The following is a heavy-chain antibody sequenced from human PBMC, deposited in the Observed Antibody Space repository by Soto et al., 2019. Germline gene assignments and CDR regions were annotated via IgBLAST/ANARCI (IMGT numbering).Heavy chain of an antibody. V-gene: IGHV3-7*01. CDR2: IKQDGSEE. J-gene: IGHJ6*02. CDR3: ARVGLRFLEWLFNPGYGMDV. D-gene: IGHD3-3*01. Sequence: GGSLRLSCAASGFTFSSYWMSWVRQAPGKGPEWVANIKQDGSEEYYVDSVKGRFTISRDNAKNSLYLQLNSLRAEDTAVYYCARVGLRFLEWLFNPGYGMDVWGQGTTVTVSS. CDR1: GFTFSSYW.